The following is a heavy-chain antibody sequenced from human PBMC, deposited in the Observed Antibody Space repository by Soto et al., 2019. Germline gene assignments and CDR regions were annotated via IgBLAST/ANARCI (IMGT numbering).Heavy chain of an antibody. CDR1: GFSFNTYV. V-gene: IGHV3-30-3*01. J-gene: IGHJ1*01. Sequence: QMQLEESGGGVAQPGRSLRLSCAASGFSFNTYVMHWVRQAPGKGLEWVAGISHDGSSQHYAGSVKGRFTISRDNSRSTLNLEMNSLTDEDTAVYRCATEDESSGHAGTFHHWGQGTLVTVSS. D-gene: IGHD3-22*01. CDR2: ISHDGSSQ. CDR3: ATEDESSGHAGTFHH.